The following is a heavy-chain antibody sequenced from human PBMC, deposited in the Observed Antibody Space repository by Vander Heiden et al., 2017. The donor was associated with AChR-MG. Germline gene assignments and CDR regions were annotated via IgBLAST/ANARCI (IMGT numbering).Heavy chain of an antibody. CDR1: GFTFSSYA. D-gene: IGHD3-10*01. CDR3: AKRPLLLWFGVYWFDP. Sequence: EVQLLESGGGLVQPGGSLRLSGAASGFTFSSYAMGWVRQAPGQGLEWVSAISGSGGSTYYADSVKGRFTISRDNSKNTLYLQMNSLRAEDTAVYYCAKRPLLLWFGVYWFDPWGQGTLVTVSS. V-gene: IGHV3-23*01. CDR2: ISGSGGST. J-gene: IGHJ5*02.